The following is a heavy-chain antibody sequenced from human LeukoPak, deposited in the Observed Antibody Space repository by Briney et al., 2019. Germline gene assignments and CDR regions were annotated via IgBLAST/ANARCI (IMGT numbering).Heavy chain of an antibody. J-gene: IGHJ4*02. Sequence: ASVKVSCKASGYTFTSYGISWVRQAPGQGLEWMGWISAYNGNTNYAQKLQGRVTMTTDTSTSTAYMELRSLRSDDTAVYYCARVSSGWYFLDYWGQGALVTVSS. D-gene: IGHD6-19*01. V-gene: IGHV1-18*01. CDR1: GYTFTSYG. CDR2: ISAYNGNT. CDR3: ARVSSGWYFLDY.